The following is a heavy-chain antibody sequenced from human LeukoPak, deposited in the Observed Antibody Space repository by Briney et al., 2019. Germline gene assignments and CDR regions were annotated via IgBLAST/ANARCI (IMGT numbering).Heavy chain of an antibody. CDR1: GFTFSDYY. CDR2: ISSSGSTI. J-gene: IGHJ4*02. Sequence: MSGGSLRLSCAASGFTFSDYYMSWIRQAPGKGLEWVSYISSSGSTIYYADSVKGRFTISRDNAKNSLYLQMNSLRAEDTAVYYCASQSYYDFWSGYPKALDYWGQGTLVTVSS. D-gene: IGHD3-3*01. CDR3: ASQSYYDFWSGYPKALDY. V-gene: IGHV3-11*04.